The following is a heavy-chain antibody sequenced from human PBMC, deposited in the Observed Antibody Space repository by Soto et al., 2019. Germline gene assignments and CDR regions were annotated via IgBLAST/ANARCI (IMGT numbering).Heavy chain of an antibody. J-gene: IGHJ4*02. CDR2: ISAYNGNT. Sequence: SLKVSCLASGYTFTSYGISWVRQAPGQGLEWMGWISAYNGNTNYAQKLQGRVTMTTDTSTSTAYMELRSLRSDDTAVYYCARDVGDSSGYYPDYFDYWGQGTLVTVSS. V-gene: IGHV1-18*01. CDR1: GYTFTSYG. CDR3: ARDVGDSSGYYPDYFDY. D-gene: IGHD3-22*01.